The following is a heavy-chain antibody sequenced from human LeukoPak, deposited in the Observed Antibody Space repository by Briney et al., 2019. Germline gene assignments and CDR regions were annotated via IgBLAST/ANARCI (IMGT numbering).Heavy chain of an antibody. V-gene: IGHV3-33*01. CDR3: TSSGYLIDH. CDR2: IWYDGSNK. J-gene: IGHJ4*02. Sequence: GRSLRLSCAASGFTFSSYGMHWVRQAPGKGLEWVAVIWYDGSNKYYADSVKGRFTVSRDNSKNTVYLQMNSLRAEDTAVYYCTSSGYLIDHWGQGTLVTVSS. D-gene: IGHD3-22*01. CDR1: GFTFSSYG.